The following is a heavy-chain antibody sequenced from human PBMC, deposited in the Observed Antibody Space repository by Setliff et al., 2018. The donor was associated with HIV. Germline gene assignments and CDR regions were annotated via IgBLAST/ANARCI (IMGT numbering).Heavy chain of an antibody. Sequence: PSETLSLTCAVYGGSFNDYYWTWIRQPPGKGLEWIGEIDHSGNIKYHASLESRVTISKDTSKNQISLKLRSVTAADTAVYYCARGLNYYGSGSYLPLGYWGQGTLVTVSS. CDR3: ARGLNYYGSGSYLPLGY. J-gene: IGHJ4*02. D-gene: IGHD3-10*01. CDR1: GGSFNDYY. CDR2: IDHSGNI. V-gene: IGHV4-34*01.